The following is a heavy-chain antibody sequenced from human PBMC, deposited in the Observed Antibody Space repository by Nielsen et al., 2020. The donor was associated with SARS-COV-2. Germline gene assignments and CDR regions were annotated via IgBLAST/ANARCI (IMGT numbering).Heavy chain of an antibody. D-gene: IGHD4-17*01. CDR3: VKSHPWDGDYWPLDH. V-gene: IGHV3-13*04. J-gene: IGHJ4*02. CDR1: GFTFSSYD. CDR2: VGTAGDT. Sequence: GGSLRLSFAASGFTFSSYDLHWVRQAAGRGLEWVSGVGTAGDTYYADSVRGRFTISRENADNSLYLQMNSLRVGDTAVYYCVKSHPWDGDYWPLDHWGQGTLVTVSS.